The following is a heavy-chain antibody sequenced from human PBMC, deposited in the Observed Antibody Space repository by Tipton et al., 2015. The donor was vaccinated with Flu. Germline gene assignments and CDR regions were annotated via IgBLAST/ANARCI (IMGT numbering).Heavy chain of an antibody. CDR1: GGSIGSSSYY. CDR2: IYYSGST. V-gene: IGHV4-39*07. CDR3: HTADDY. Sequence: LRLSCTVSGGSIGSSSYYWGWIRQPPGKGLEWIGSIYYSGSTYYNPSLKSRVTISVDTSKNQFSLKLSSVTAADTAVYYCHTADDYWGQGTLVTVSS. J-gene: IGHJ4*02. D-gene: IGHD5-18*01.